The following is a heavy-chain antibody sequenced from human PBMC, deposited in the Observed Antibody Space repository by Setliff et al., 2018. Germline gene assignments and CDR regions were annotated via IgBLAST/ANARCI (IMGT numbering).Heavy chain of an antibody. V-gene: IGHV4-38-2*02. CDR1: GYSIGYSIGSGHY. J-gene: IGHJ4*02. D-gene: IGHD3-22*01. CDR3: ARESRYYYDNLGTLDY. CDR2: VYHRGST. Sequence: PSETLSLTCAVSGYSIGYSIGSGHYWGWIRQPPGKGLEWIGSVYHRGSTYYNPSLESRVTISVDTSMNQFSLKLSSVTAADTAVYYCARESRYYYDNLGTLDYWGQGTLVTVSS.